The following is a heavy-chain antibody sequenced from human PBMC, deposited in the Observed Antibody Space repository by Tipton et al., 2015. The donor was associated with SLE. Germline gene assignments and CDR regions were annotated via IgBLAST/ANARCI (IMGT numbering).Heavy chain of an antibody. J-gene: IGHJ3*02. V-gene: IGHV4-38-2*02. CDR3: ARDSGIAAAGTTFDI. CDR1: GYSISSGYY. Sequence: LRLSCAVSGYSISSGYYWGWIRQPPGKGLEWIGSIYHSGSTYYNPSLKSRVTISVDTSKNQFSLKLSSVTAADTAVYYCARDSGIAAAGTTFDIWGQGTMVTVPS. D-gene: IGHD6-13*01. CDR2: IYHSGST.